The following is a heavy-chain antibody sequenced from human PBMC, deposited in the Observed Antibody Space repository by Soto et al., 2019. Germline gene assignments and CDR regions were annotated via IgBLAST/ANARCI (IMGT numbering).Heavy chain of an antibody. CDR3: AKGVIGVAVNYGMDV. CDR1: GFTFSSYG. CDR2: ISYDGSNK. V-gene: IGHV3-30*18. J-gene: IGHJ6*02. D-gene: IGHD6-19*01. Sequence: PGGSLRLSCAASGFTFSSYGMHWVRQAPGKGLEWVAVISYDGSNKYYADSVKGRFTISRDNSKNTLYLQMNSLRAEDTAVYYCAKGVIGVAVNYGMDVWGQGTTVTVSS.